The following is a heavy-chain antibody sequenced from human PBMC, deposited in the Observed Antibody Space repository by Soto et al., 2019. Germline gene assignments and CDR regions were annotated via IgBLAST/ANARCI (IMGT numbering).Heavy chain of an antibody. V-gene: IGHV1-8*01. CDR3: ARGPPNWGFDP. J-gene: IGHJ5*02. Sequence: QVQLVQSGAEVKKPGASVKVSCKASGYTFTSYDINWVREASGQGLEWMGWMSPKSGNTGYAQKFQGRVTMTRSTSISTAYMELSSLTSEDTAVYYCARGPPNWGFDPWGQGTLVTVSS. CDR1: GYTFTSYD. CDR2: MSPKSGNT. D-gene: IGHD7-27*01.